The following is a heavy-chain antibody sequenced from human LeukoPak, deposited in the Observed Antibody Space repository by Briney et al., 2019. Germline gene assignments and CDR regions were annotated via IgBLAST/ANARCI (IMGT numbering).Heavy chain of an antibody. V-gene: IGHV3-21*01. CDR2: ISSSSSYI. CDR1: GFTFRTHA. J-gene: IGHJ5*02. D-gene: IGHD6-13*01. Sequence: PGGSLRLSCAASGFTFRTHAMNWVRQAPGKGLEWVSSISSSSSYIYYADSVKGRFTISRDNAKNSLYLQMNSLRAEDTAVYYCARYVVSSSSKFDPWGQGTLVTVSS. CDR3: ARYVVSSSSKFDP.